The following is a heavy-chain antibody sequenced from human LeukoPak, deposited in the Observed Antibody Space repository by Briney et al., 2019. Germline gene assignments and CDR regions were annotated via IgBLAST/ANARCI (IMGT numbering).Heavy chain of an antibody. V-gene: IGHV1-69*04. CDR1: GGTFSSYA. J-gene: IGHJ3*02. D-gene: IGHD4-23*01. Sequence: PVKVSCKASGGTFSSYAISWVRQAPGQGLEWMGRIIPILGIANYAQKFQGRVTITADKSTSTAYMELSSLRSEDTAVYYCASSGTVVTPGAFDIWGQGTMVTVSS. CDR3: ASSGTVVTPGAFDI. CDR2: IIPILGIA.